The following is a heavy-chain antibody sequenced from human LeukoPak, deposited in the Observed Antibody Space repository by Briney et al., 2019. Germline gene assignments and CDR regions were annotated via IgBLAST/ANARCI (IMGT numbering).Heavy chain of an antibody. J-gene: IGHJ6*02. CDR1: GFTFSSYA. D-gene: IGHD3-10*01. CDR2: ISYDGSNK. V-gene: IGHV3-30*04. CDR3: ADLSMVRGVTLSGMDV. Sequence: GRSLRLSCAASGFTFSSYAMHWVRQAPGKGLEWVAVISYDGSNKYYADSVKGRFTISRDNSKNTLYLQMNSLRAEDTAVYYCADLSMVRGVTLSGMDVWGQGTTVTVSS.